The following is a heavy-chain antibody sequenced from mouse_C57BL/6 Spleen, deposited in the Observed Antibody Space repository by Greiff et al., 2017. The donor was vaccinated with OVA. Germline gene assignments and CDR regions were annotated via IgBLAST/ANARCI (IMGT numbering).Heavy chain of an antibody. Sequence: DVKLVESGGGLVMPGGSLKLSCAASGFTFSDYGMHWVRQAPEEGLEWVAYISSGSSTIYYADTVKGRFTISRDNAKNTLFLQMTSLRSEDTAMYYCAELRRGYWGQGTTLTVSS. D-gene: IGHD1-1*01. CDR1: GFTFSDYG. CDR3: AELRRGY. V-gene: IGHV5-17*01. J-gene: IGHJ2*01. CDR2: ISSGSSTI.